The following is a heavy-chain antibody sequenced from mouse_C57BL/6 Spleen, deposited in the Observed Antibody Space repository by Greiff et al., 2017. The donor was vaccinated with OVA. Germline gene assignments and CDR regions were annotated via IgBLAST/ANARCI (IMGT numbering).Heavy chain of an antibody. V-gene: IGHV1-15*01. J-gene: IGHJ2*01. CDR1: GYTFTDYE. Sequence: QVHVKQSGAELVRPGASVTLSCKASGYTFTDYEMHWVKQTPVHGLEWIGAIDPETGGTAYNQKFKGKAILTADKSSSTAYMELRSLTSEDSAVYYCTRSGYYGFGDFAYWGQGTTLTVSS. CDR3: TRSGYYGFGDFAY. D-gene: IGHD1-2*01. CDR2: IDPETGGT.